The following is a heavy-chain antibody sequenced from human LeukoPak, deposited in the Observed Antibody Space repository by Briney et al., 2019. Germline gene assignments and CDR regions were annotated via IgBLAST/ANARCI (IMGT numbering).Heavy chain of an antibody. J-gene: IGHJ4*02. D-gene: IGHD1-26*01. Sequence: PGGSLRLSCAASGFTFSSYWMSWIRQPPGKGLEWIGEINHSGSTNYNPSLKSRVTISVDTSKNQFFLKLSSVTAADTAVYYCARHHMGARYWGQGTLVTVSS. V-gene: IGHV4-34*01. CDR2: INHSGST. CDR3: ARHHMGARY. CDR1: GFTFSSYW.